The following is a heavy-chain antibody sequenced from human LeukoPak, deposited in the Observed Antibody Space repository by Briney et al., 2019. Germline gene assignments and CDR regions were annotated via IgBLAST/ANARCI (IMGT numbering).Heavy chain of an antibody. CDR1: GGSISSSSYY. Sequence: SETLSLTCTVSGGSISSSSYYWGWIRQPPGKGLEWIGSIYYSGSTYYNPSLKSRVTISVDTSKNQFSLKLSSVTAADTAVYYCARFARAAASKTAFRAFDIWGQGTMVTVSS. CDR3: ARFARAAASKTAFRAFDI. CDR2: IYYSGST. J-gene: IGHJ3*02. V-gene: IGHV4-39*07. D-gene: IGHD6-13*01.